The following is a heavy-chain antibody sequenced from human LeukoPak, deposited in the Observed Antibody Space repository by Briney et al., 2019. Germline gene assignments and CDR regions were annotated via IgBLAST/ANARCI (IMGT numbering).Heavy chain of an antibody. CDR1: GFTFSSYE. Sequence: GGSLRLSCAASGFTFSSYEMNWVRQAPGKGLEWVSYISSSGSTIYYADSVKGRFTISRDNAKNSLYLQMNSLRAEDTAVYYCARAVYDYVWGSYRSAYYFDYWGQGTLVTVSS. V-gene: IGHV3-48*03. J-gene: IGHJ4*02. CDR3: ARAVYDYVWGSYRSAYYFDY. D-gene: IGHD3-16*02. CDR2: ISSSGSTI.